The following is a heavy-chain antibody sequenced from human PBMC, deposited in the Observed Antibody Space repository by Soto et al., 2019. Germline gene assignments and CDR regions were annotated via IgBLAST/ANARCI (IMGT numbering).Heavy chain of an antibody. J-gene: IGHJ4*02. D-gene: IGHD1-26*01. CDR1: GASIKTHSYY. Sequence: PSETLSLTCTVSGASIKTHSYYWGWIRQPPGKGLEWIGSILYTGSTYYNPSLKSRVTVSLDTSKNQFSLNLSSVTAADTAVFYCARLCSGSYQPDYWGQGTLVTVSS. V-gene: IGHV4-39*01. CDR2: ILYTGST. CDR3: ARLCSGSYQPDY.